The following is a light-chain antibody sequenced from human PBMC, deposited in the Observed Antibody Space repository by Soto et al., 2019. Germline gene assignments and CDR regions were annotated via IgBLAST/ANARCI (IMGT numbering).Light chain of an antibody. Sequence: EVVLTQSPATLSLSPGESATLSCRASQSVSSNFLPWYQQKPGQAPRLLTYGASSRAAGVPDRFSGSGSGTDFTLTISRLEPEDFAVYYCQQRYNWPPITFGQGTRLEIK. CDR3: QQRYNWPPIT. CDR1: QSVSSNF. CDR2: GAS. J-gene: IGKJ5*01. V-gene: IGKV3D-20*02.